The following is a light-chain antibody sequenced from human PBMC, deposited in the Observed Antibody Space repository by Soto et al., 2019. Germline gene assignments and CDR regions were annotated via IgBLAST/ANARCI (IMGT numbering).Light chain of an antibody. J-gene: IGKJ5*01. V-gene: IGKV3-11*01. CDR1: QSVSSD. CDR2: DAS. CDR3: QQRGNWPIT. Sequence: EIVLTQSPATLSLSPGERATLSCRASQSVSSDLAWYQQKPGQAPRLLIYDASNRATGIPARFSGSGSGTDFTLTISSLEPEDFAVYYCQQRGNWPITFGQGTRLEIK.